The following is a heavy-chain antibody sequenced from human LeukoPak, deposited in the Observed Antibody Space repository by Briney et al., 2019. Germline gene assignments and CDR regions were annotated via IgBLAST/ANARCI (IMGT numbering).Heavy chain of an antibody. Sequence: PSETLSLTCAVYGGSFSGYYWSWIRQPPGKGLEWIGEINHSGSTNYNPSLKSRVTISVDTSKNQFSLKLSSVTAADTAVYYCARGPRYSSGWFRDYWGQGTLVTVSS. D-gene: IGHD6-19*01. J-gene: IGHJ4*02. CDR2: INHSGST. V-gene: IGHV4-34*01. CDR1: GGSFSGYY. CDR3: ARGPRYSSGWFRDY.